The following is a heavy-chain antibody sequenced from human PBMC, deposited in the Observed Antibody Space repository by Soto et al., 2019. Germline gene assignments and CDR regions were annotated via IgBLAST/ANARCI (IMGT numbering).Heavy chain of an antibody. Sequence: QAQLVQSGAEVKKPGASVKVSCRGSGYTFSSYGISWVRQGPGQGLEWMGWISANNGNTKYAQKVQGRVTMTTDTSTNTAYMELRGLRSDDTAVYFCARSTGYISSWCSYNWFDPWGQGTLVTVSS. CDR2: ISANNGNT. D-gene: IGHD6-13*01. CDR3: ARSTGYISSWCSYNWFDP. V-gene: IGHV1-18*01. CDR1: GYTFSSYG. J-gene: IGHJ5*02.